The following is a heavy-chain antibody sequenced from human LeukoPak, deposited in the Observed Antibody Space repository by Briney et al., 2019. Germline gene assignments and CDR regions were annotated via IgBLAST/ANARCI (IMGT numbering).Heavy chain of an antibody. V-gene: IGHV3-48*03. D-gene: IGHD1-26*01. J-gene: IGHJ3*02. CDR1: GFTLSSYE. CDR3: ARGGGGQWELRSNAFDI. Sequence: GGSLRLSCAASGFTLSSYEMNWVRQAPGKGLEWVSYFSSSASTIYLTDAVKGRFSISRDNAKNSLYLQMNSLRAEDTAVYYCARGGGGQWELRSNAFDIWGRGTTVTVSS. CDR2: FSSSASTI.